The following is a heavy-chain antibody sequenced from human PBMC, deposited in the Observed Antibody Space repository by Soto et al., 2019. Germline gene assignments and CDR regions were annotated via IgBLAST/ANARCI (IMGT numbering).Heavy chain of an antibody. J-gene: IGHJ4*02. Sequence: PGESLKISCKGSGGSFTSYWISWVRQMTGKGLEWMGRIDPSDSYTNYSPSFQGHVTISADKSISTAYLQWSSLKASDTAMYYCVSTLVYSSSWNYPFDYWGQGTLVTVSS. CDR1: GGSFTSYW. CDR3: VSTLVYSSSWNYPFDY. D-gene: IGHD6-13*01. V-gene: IGHV5-10-1*01. CDR2: IDPSDSYT.